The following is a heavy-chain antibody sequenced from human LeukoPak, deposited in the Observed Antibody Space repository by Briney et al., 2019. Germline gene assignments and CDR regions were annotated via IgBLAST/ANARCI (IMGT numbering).Heavy chain of an antibody. CDR2: INPNSGGT. Sequence: ASVKVSCKASGYTFTVYYMHWVRQAPGQGLEWMGWINPNSGGTNYAQKFQGRVTMTRDTSISTAYMELSRLRSDDTAVYYCARADYYDSSGHDYWGQGTLVTVSS. J-gene: IGHJ4*02. D-gene: IGHD3-22*01. CDR3: ARADYYDSSGHDY. V-gene: IGHV1-2*02. CDR1: GYTFTVYY.